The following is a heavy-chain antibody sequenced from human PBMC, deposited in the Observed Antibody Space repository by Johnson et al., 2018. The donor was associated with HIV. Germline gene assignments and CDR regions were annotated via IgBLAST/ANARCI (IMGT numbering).Heavy chain of an antibody. CDR1: GFTFSSCG. Sequence: QVQLVESGGGVVQPGRSLRLSCAASGFTFSSCGMHWVRQAPGKGLEWVAVISYDGSYRYYADSVKGRFTISRDNSKNTLYLQMNSLRAEDTAVYYCARDQWIQLWRDAFDIWGQGTMVTVSS. CDR2: ISYDGSYR. V-gene: IGHV3-30*03. J-gene: IGHJ3*02. CDR3: ARDQWIQLWRDAFDI. D-gene: IGHD5-18*01.